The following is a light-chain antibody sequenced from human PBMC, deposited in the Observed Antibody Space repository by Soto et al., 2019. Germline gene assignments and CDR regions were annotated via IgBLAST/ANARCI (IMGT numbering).Light chain of an antibody. CDR2: AAS. CDR1: QGISSG. J-gene: IGKJ1*01. V-gene: IGKV1-5*03. Sequence: DIQMTQSPSTLSASVGDRVTITCRASQGISSGLAWYQQKSGKAPKLLIYAASSLQSGVPSRFSGSESGTVFTLTISSLQPDDFATYYCQQHSSYLWSFGQGTKVDIK. CDR3: QQHSSYLWS.